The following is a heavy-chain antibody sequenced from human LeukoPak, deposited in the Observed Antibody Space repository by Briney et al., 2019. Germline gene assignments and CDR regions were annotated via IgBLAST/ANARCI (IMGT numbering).Heavy chain of an antibody. CDR3: ARDRLTYYDSSGYHEAPDY. D-gene: IGHD3-22*01. V-gene: IGHV1-46*01. J-gene: IGHJ4*02. Sequence: ASVKVSCKASGYTFTGYYMHWVRQAPGQGLEWMGIINPSGGSTSYAQKFQGRVTMTRDTSTSTVYMELSSLRSEDTAVYYCARDRLTYYDSSGYHEAPDYWGQGTLVTVSS. CDR1: GYTFTGYY. CDR2: INPSGGST.